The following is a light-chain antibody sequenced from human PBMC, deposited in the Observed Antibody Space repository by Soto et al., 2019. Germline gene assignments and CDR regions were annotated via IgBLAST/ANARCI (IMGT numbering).Light chain of an antibody. CDR1: QTIGKF. J-gene: IGKJ4*01. CDR3: HQSYTTPPT. V-gene: IGKV1-39*01. Sequence: DIQMTQSPSSLSASIGEGATITCRASQTIGKFLNWYHQKPGKAPNRLIYGASNLQSGVPSRFSGSGSGTEFTLTICSLQPEDFATYYCHQSYTTPPTFGGGTK. CDR2: GAS.